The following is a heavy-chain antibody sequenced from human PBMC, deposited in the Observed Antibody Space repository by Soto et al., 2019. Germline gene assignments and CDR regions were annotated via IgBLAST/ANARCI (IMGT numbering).Heavy chain of an antibody. CDR3: ARALVGPTVEGFEI. CDR2: IYYTGGT. J-gene: IGHJ3*02. V-gene: IGHV4-31*03. D-gene: IGHD1-26*01. CDR1: GGSISSDGSY. Sequence: QVQLQESGPGLVKPSQTLSLTCTVSGGSISSDGSYWSWIRQHPGKDLEWIAYIYYTGGTYTNPSLTSRVTISADTSKNQFSLKLKSVTAADTAVYFCARALVGPTVEGFEIWGQGTLVTVSS.